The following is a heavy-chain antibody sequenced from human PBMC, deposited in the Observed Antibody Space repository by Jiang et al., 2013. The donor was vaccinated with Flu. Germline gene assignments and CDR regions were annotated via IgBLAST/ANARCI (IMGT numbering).Heavy chain of an antibody. V-gene: IGHV5-10-1*01. Sequence: GAEVKKPGESLRISCRGSGYNFTGYWISWVRQMPGKGLEWMGRIDPDDSYTNYIPSFQGHVTISTDKSINTAYLQWSGLKASDTATYYCARLRDGSLDYWGQGTPVTVSS. CDR1: GYNFTGYW. D-gene: IGHD5-24*01. CDR2: IDPDDSYT. J-gene: IGHJ4*02. CDR3: ARLRDGSLDY.